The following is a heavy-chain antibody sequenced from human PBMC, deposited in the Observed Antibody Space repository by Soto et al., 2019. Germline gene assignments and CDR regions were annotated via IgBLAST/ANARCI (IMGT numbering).Heavy chain of an antibody. CDR3: ARGTYYYGSGGYYYYGMDV. CDR2: IYHSGST. J-gene: IGHJ6*02. D-gene: IGHD3-10*01. Sequence: SETLSLTCAVSGGSISSSNWWSWVRQPPGKGLEWIGEIYHSGSTNYNPSLKSRVTISVDKSKNQFSLKLSSVTAADTAVYYCARGTYYYGSGGYYYYGMDVWGQGTTVTVSS. V-gene: IGHV4-4*02. CDR1: GGSISSSNW.